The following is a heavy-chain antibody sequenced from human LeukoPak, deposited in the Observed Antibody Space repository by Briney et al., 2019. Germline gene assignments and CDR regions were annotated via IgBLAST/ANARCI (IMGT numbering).Heavy chain of an antibody. D-gene: IGHD6-19*01. CDR3: ARDVEQWLVRDGFDI. V-gene: IGHV4-39*02. CDR1: GGSISSSSYY. J-gene: IGHJ3*02. Sequence: SGPGLVKPSETLSLTCTVSGGSISSSSYYWGWIRQPPGKGLEWIGSIYYSGRTYYNPSLKSRVTISVDTSKNQFSLKLSSVTAADTAVYYCARDVEQWLVRDGFDIWGQGTMVTVSS. CDR2: IYYSGRT.